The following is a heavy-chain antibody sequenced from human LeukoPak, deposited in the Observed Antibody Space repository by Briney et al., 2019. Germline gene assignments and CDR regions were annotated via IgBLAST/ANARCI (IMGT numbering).Heavy chain of an antibody. CDR2: ISYDGSNK. Sequence: QSGGSLRLSCAASGFTFSSYAMHWVRQAPGKGLEWVAVISYDGSNKYYADSVKGRFTISRDNSKNTLYLQMNSLRAEDTAVYYCAKEGPGSQYWGQGTLVTVSS. CDR3: AKEGPGSQY. CDR1: GFTFSSYA. J-gene: IGHJ4*02. V-gene: IGHV3-30-3*01.